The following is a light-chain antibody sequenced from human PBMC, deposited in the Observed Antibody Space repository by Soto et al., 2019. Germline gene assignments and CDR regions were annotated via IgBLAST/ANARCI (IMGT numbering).Light chain of an antibody. J-gene: IGKJ1*01. V-gene: IGKV1-5*03. Sequence: DIPVTQSPSTLPAPVGDRVTITWRASQSISNWLAWYQQTPGTAPKLLIYKASTLKSGVPSRFSGSGSGTECTLTISSLQPDDFETYYCQHYNSYSEAFGQGTKVDIK. CDR2: KAS. CDR3: QHYNSYSEA. CDR1: QSISNW.